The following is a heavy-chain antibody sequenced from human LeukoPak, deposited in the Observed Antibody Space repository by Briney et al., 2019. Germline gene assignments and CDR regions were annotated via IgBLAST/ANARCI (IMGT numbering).Heavy chain of an antibody. CDR3: AKGPSSFHYYYYMDV. V-gene: IGHV3-23*01. Sequence: PGGSLRLSCAASGFTFSSYAMSWVRQAPGKGLEWVSAISGSGGSTYYADSVKGRFTISRDNSQNTLYLQMNSLRAEDTAVYYCAKGPSSFHYYYYMDVWGKGTTVTVSS. CDR1: GFTFSSYA. CDR2: ISGSGGST. J-gene: IGHJ6*03.